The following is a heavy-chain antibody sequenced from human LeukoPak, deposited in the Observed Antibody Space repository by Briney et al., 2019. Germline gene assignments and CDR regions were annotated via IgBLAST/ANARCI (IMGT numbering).Heavy chain of an antibody. CDR2: IRSKAYGGTT. J-gene: IGHJ6*03. Sequence: GGSLRLSCAASGFTFSSYSMNWVRQAPGKGLEWVGFIRSKAYGGTTEYAASVKGRFTISRDDSKSIAYLQMNSLKTEDTAVYYCTRVSSSSWTDYYYYYMDVWGKGTTVTVSS. D-gene: IGHD6-13*01. CDR1: GFTFSSYS. V-gene: IGHV3-49*04. CDR3: TRVSSSSWTDYYYYYMDV.